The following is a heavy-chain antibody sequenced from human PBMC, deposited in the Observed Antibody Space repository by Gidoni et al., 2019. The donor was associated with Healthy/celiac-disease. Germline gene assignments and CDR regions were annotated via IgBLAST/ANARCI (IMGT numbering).Heavy chain of an antibody. V-gene: IGHV4-34*01. CDR1: GGSFSGYY. CDR2: INHSGST. D-gene: IGHD2-15*01. Sequence: QVQLQQWGAGLLKPSETLSLTCAVYGGSFSGYYWSWIRQPPGKGLEWIEEINHSGSTNYNPSLKSRVTISVDTSKNQFSLKLSSVTAADTAVYYCARGDIVVVVAATFYWYFDLWGRGTLVTVSS. J-gene: IGHJ2*01. CDR3: ARGDIVVVVAATFYWYFDL.